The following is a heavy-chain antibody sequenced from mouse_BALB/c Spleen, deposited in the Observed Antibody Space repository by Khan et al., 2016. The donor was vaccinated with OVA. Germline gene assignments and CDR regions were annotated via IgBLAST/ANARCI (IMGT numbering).Heavy chain of an antibody. Sequence: VELKESGPGLVAPSQSLSITCTVSGFSLSRYNIHWVRQPPGTGLEWLGMIWGGGGTDYNSTLKSRLSISKDNSKSQVFLKMNSLQSDDTAMYYCARAYYRYDVHYAMDYWGQGTSVTVAS. J-gene: IGHJ4*01. CDR2: IWGGGGT. D-gene: IGHD2-14*01. V-gene: IGHV2-6-4*01. CDR1: GFSLSRYN. CDR3: ARAYYRYDVHYAMDY.